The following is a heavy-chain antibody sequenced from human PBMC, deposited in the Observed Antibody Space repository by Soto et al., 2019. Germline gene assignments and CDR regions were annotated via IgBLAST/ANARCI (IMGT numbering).Heavy chain of an antibody. V-gene: IGHV1-3*01. CDR1: GYTFTSYA. D-gene: IGHD3-22*01. CDR3: AKDHPSYDSSGPPHYYYYYGMDV. J-gene: IGHJ6*02. CDR2: INAGNGNT. Sequence: ASVKVSCKASGYTFTSYAMHWVRQAPGQRLEWMGWINAGNGNTKYSQKFQGRVTITRDTSASTAYMELSSLRSEDTAVYYCAKDHPSYDSSGPPHYYYYYGMDVWGQGTTVTVSS.